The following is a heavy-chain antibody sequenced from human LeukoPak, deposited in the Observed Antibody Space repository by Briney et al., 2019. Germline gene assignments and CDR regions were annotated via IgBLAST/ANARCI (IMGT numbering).Heavy chain of an antibody. D-gene: IGHD2-15*01. Sequence: ASVKVSCKASGYTFTGYYMHWVRQAPGQGLEWMGWINPSSGGTNYAQKFQGRVTMTRDTSISTAYMELSRLRSDDTAVYYCARPYCSGGSCHDFFDYWGQGTLVTVSS. CDR1: GYTFTGYY. V-gene: IGHV1-2*02. CDR2: INPSSGGT. CDR3: ARPYCSGGSCHDFFDY. J-gene: IGHJ4*02.